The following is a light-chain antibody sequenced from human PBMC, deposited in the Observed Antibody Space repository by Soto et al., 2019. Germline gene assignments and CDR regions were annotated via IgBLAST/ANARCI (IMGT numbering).Light chain of an antibody. J-gene: IGLJ2*01. V-gene: IGLV2-23*02. CDR2: EVI. Sequence: QSVLTQPASVSGSPGQSITISCTGTSSVVGSYNLVSWYQQYPGKAPKLMIYEVIKRPSGVSNRFSGSKSGNTASLRISGLQAEDEADYYCCSYAGSSTLVFGGGTQLTVL. CDR3: CSYAGSSTLV. CDR1: SSVVGSYNL.